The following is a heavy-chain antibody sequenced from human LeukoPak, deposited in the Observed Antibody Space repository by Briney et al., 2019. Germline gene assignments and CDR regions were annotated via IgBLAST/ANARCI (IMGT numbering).Heavy chain of an antibody. CDR3: ARLGAAVFNWFDP. Sequence: SETLSLTCTVSGGSISSYYWSWIRQPPGKGLEWIGYIYYSGSTNYNPSLKSRVTISVDTSKNQFSLKLSSVTAADMAVYYCARLGAAVFNWFDPWGQGTLVTVSS. D-gene: IGHD6-13*01. J-gene: IGHJ5*02. V-gene: IGHV4-59*08. CDR2: IYYSGST. CDR1: GGSISSYY.